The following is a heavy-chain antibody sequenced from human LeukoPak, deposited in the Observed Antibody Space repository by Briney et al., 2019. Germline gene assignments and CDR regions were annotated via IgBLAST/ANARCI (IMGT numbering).Heavy chain of an antibody. V-gene: IGHV3-33*05. D-gene: IGHD2-2*01. J-gene: IGHJ4*02. Sequence: GGSLRLSCAASGFIFSSDDMHWVRQAPGKGLEWVAAIQSNGRNKYYVDSVKGRFAISRDNFKSTLYLQVNSLRVEDTALYYCARESEGGTGTSCPDYWGQGTLVTVSS. CDR3: ARESEGGTGTSCPDY. CDR2: IQSNGRNK. CDR1: GFIFSSDD.